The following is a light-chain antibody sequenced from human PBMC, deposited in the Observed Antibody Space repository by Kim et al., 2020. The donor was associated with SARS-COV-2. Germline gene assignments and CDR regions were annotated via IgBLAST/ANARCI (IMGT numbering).Light chain of an antibody. CDR2: AAS. Sequence: SASVRSRGNINWPASQGNRNELGWYQPKPRKAPKLLIYAASNLQSGVPSRFSGSGSGTDFTLTISSLQPEDFATYYCLQDYNYPYTFGKETKLEI. CDR1: QGNRNE. CDR3: LQDYNYPYT. J-gene: IGKJ2*01. V-gene: IGKV1-6*01.